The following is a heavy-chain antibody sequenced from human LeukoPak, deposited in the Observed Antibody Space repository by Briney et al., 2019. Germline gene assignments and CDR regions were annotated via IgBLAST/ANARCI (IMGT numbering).Heavy chain of an antibody. CDR1: GFTFSSNA. D-gene: IGHD2-21*02. J-gene: IGHJ4*02. Sequence: GGSLRLSCAASGFTFSSNAMHWVRQAPGKGLEWVSVISVSDGSTYYADSVKGRFTISRDNSKNTLYLQMNGLRAKDTAIYYCSKAMTASTYYFDSWGQGTLVTVSS. CDR3: SKAMTASTYYFDS. CDR2: ISVSDGST. V-gene: IGHV3-23*01.